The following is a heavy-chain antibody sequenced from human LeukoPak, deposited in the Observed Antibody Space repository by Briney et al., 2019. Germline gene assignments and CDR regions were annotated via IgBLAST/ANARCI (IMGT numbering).Heavy chain of an antibody. V-gene: IGHV4-4*07. CDR3: ARDVGARIEGY. Sequence: PSETLSLTCTVSGGSIRNYYWSWIRQPAGEGLEWIGRIHTSGSTNYNPSLKSRVTMSVDTSQNQFSLRLSSVTAADTAMYYCARDVGARIEGYWGQGTLVTVSS. D-gene: IGHD1-26*01. J-gene: IGHJ4*02. CDR1: GGSIRNYY. CDR2: IHTSGST.